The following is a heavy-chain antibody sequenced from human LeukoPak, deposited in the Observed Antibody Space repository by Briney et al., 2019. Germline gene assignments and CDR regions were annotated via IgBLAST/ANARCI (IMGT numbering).Heavy chain of an antibody. CDR2: MSASSGNT. CDR1: GGTFISYA. CDR3: VRTPPKGDIDY. V-gene: IGHV1-8*02. Sequence: GASVKVSCKASGGTFISYAINWVRQATGQGLEWLGWMSASSGNTGYAQKFQGRVSMTRATSISTAYLELSSLTFEDTAVYYCVRTPPKGDIDYWGQGTLVTVSS. J-gene: IGHJ4*02. D-gene: IGHD2-21*02.